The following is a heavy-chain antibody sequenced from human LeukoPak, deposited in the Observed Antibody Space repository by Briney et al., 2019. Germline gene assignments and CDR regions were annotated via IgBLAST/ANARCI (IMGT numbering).Heavy chain of an antibody. D-gene: IGHD5-18*01. Sequence: PGGSLRLSCAASGFTFSNYYMAWVRQAPGKGLKLVASIKRDGSEGYYVCSVKGRFTISRDNAKNSVILQMDSLRVEDTAVYYCARDVGYGDYWGQGTPVTVAS. V-gene: IGHV3-7*01. CDR3: ARDVGYGDY. CDR2: IKRDGSEG. CDR1: GFTFSNYY. J-gene: IGHJ4*02.